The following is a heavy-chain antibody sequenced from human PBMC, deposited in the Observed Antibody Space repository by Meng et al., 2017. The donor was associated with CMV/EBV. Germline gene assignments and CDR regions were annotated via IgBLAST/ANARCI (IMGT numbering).Heavy chain of an antibody. Sequence: GGSLRLSCKGSGYSFTSYWIGWVRQMPGKGLEWMGIIYPGDSDTRYSPSSQGQVTISADKSISTAYLQWSSLKASDTAMYYCARRDGIGTTAYFDYWGQGTLVTVSS. CDR3: ARRDGIGTTAYFDY. J-gene: IGHJ4*02. D-gene: IGHD1-7*01. CDR1: GYSFTSYW. V-gene: IGHV5-51*01. CDR2: IYPGDSDT.